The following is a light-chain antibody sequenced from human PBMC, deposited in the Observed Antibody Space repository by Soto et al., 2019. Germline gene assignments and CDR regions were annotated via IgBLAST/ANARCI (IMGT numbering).Light chain of an antibody. V-gene: IGKV1-39*01. CDR2: AAS. Sequence: DIQMTQSPSILSASVGDRVTITCRASQSISSWLAWYQQKPGKAPKLLIYAASGLQNGVPSRFSGSGSATDFTLIISSLQPEDFATYYCQQSYSFPVTFGQGTKVDIK. CDR3: QQSYSFPVT. CDR1: QSISSW. J-gene: IGKJ1*01.